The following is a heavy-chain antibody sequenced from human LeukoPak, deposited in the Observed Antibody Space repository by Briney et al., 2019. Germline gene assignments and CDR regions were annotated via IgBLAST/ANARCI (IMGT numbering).Heavy chain of an antibody. Sequence: SQTLSLTCTVSGGSINSGSYYWSWIRQPAGKGLEWIVRIYTSGSTNYNPSLKSRVTISVDTSKNQFSLKLSSVTAADTAVYYCARALKNTPYYYYYMDVWGKGTTVTISS. J-gene: IGHJ6*03. CDR3: ARALKNTPYYYYYMDV. V-gene: IGHV4-61*02. CDR1: GGSINSGSYY. CDR2: IYTSGST. D-gene: IGHD1/OR15-1a*01.